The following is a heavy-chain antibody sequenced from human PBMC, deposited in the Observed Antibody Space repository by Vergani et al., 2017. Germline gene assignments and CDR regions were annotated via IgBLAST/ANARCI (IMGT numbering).Heavy chain of an antibody. CDR1: GGSFSGYY. D-gene: IGHD6-13*01. J-gene: IGHJ4*02. V-gene: IGHV4-34*01. Sequence: VQLQQWGAGLLKPSETLSLTCAVYGGSFSGYYWSWIRQPPGKGLEWIGEINHSGSTNYNPSLKSRVTISVDTSKNQFSLKLSSVTAADTAVYYCARASSSSWLFDYWGQGSLVTVSS. CDR3: ARASSSSWLFDY. CDR2: INHSGST.